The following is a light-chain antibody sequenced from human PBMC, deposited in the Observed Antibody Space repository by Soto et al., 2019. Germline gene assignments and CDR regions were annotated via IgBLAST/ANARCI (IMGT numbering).Light chain of an antibody. CDR1: QRITTY. J-gene: IGKJ2*01. Sequence: IQMTQSPSSLSASLGDRVTITCRASQRITTYLNWYQQKPGNAPKLLITTSGTLQRGVPSRFSGSGSGTDFTLTITSLHREDFATYFYQQTYSTPYTFGQGTKLEIK. CDR3: QQTYSTPYT. CDR2: TSG. V-gene: IGKV1-39*01.